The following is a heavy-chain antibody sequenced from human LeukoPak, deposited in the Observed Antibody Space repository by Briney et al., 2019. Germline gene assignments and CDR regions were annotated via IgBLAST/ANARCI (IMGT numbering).Heavy chain of an antibody. V-gene: IGHV3-23*01. CDR1: GFTFSSYA. Sequence: GGSLRLSCAASGFTFSSYAMSWVRQAPGKGLEWVSAISGSGGSTYYADSVKGRFTISRDNSKNTLYLQVNSLRAEDTAVYYCAKDFHYDILTAPNWFDPWGQGTLVTVSS. CDR2: ISGSGGST. J-gene: IGHJ5*02. CDR3: AKDFHYDILTAPNWFDP. D-gene: IGHD3-9*01.